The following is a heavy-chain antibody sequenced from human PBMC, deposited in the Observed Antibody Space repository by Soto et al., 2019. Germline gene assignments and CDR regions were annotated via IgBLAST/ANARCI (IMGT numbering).Heavy chain of an antibody. D-gene: IGHD3-22*01. Sequence: VRQAPGKGLEWVSRIKSKTDGGTTDYAAPVKGRFTISRDDSKNTLYLQMNSLKTVDTAVSSCTTGIVVAITNFHYSGQG. CDR2: IKSKTDGGTT. J-gene: IGHJ4*02. V-gene: IGHV3-15*07. CDR3: TTGIVVAITNFHY.